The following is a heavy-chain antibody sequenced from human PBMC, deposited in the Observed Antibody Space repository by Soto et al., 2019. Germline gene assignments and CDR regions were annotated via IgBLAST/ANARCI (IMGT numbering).Heavy chain of an antibody. J-gene: IGHJ4*02. CDR3: TTDPVSTRSHI. D-gene: IGHD1-1*01. Sequence: EVQLVESGGDLVKPGGSLRLSCVASGFAFTHASMDWVRQAPGRGLEWVGRIKSRVDGGTTDSAAPVKGRFSISRNDSENTLYLQMNSLRTDDTGIYYCTTDPVSTRSHIWGQGTLVTVSS. CDR1: GFAFTHAS. CDR2: IKSRVDGGTT. V-gene: IGHV3-15*07.